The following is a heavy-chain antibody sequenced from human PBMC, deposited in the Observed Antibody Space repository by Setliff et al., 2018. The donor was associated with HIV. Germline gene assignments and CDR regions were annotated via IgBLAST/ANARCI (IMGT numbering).Heavy chain of an antibody. D-gene: IGHD2-21*02. CDR3: ARSLPAEYFQQ. V-gene: IGHV1-18*01. CDR1: GGTFSRHA. J-gene: IGHJ1*01. CDR2: ISPYSGKK. Sequence: ASVKVSCKASGGTFSRHAISWVRQAPGEGLEWMGWISPYSGKKKYAQNVEDRVTMTTDASTSTAHMELSSLRSEDTAVYYCARSLPAEYFQQWGQGTLVTVSS.